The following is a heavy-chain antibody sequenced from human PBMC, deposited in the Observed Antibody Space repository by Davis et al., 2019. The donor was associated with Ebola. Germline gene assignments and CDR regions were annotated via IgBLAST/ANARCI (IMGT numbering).Heavy chain of an antibody. J-gene: IGHJ6*02. V-gene: IGHV3-73*01. CDR3: LYGMDV. CDR2: IRSKANSYAT. CDR1: GFTFSGSA. Sequence: GESLKISCAASGFTFSGSAMHWVRQASGKGLEWVGRIRSKANSYATAYAASVKGRFTISRDNSKNTLYLQMNSLRAEDTAVYYCLYGMDVWGQGTTVTVSS.